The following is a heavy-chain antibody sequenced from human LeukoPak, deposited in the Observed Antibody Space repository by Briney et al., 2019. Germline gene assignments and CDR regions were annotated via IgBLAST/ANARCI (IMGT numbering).Heavy chain of an antibody. CDR1: GFTFFTYA. D-gene: IGHD4-23*01. CDR3: AKEMGNRAVGTYYFDH. V-gene: IGHV3-23*01. Sequence: GGSLRLSCAASGFTFFTYAMSWVRQAPGKGLEWVSAISGSGGATYYADSVKGRLTISRDNSKKTLYLQMNSLRAEDTAVYYCAKEMGNRAVGTYYFDHWGQGSLVTVSS. CDR2: ISGSGGAT. J-gene: IGHJ4*02.